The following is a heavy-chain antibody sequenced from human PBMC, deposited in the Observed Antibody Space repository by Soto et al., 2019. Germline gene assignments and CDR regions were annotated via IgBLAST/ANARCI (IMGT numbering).Heavy chain of an antibody. D-gene: IGHD2-15*01. J-gene: IGHJ4*02. CDR2: IKSKSDGGTT. CDR1: GFSLSSAL. V-gene: IGHV3-15*01. Sequence: GGSLRLSCAASGFSLSSALMSGVSQTTERGLEWVGRIKSKSDGGTTDYAAPVKGRFTISRDDSETTRYLQMNSLKTEYTAVDYCTTDSFYSLVDHWGQGTLVTVSS. CDR3: TTDSFYSLVDH.